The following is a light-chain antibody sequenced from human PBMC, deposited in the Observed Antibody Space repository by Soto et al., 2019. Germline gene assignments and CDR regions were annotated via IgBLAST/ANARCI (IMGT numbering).Light chain of an antibody. V-gene: IGLV2-14*03. Sequence: QSALTQPASVSGFPGQSITISCTGTSSDIGAYNYDSWYQQHHPGEAPKLIIYDVSHRPPGVSNRFSGSKSGNTASLTISGLQTEDEADYYCSSYTSATTYVFGTGTKVTVL. CDR3: SSYTSATTYV. J-gene: IGLJ1*01. CDR2: DVS. CDR1: SSDIGAYNY.